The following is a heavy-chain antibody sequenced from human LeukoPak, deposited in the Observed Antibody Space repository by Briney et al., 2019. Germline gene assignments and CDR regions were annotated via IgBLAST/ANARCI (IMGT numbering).Heavy chain of an antibody. CDR3: ARISHPMVRDLGFDY. CDR1: GGTFNNYA. J-gene: IGHJ4*02. CDR2: IIPIFGTP. Sequence: GASVKVSCKASGGTFNNYAINWVRQAPGQGLVWMGGIIPIFGTPNYAQNFQGRVTITTDESTSTAYMELRSLRSDDMAIYYCARISHPMVRDLGFDYWGQGTLVAVSP. D-gene: IGHD3-10*01. V-gene: IGHV1-69*05.